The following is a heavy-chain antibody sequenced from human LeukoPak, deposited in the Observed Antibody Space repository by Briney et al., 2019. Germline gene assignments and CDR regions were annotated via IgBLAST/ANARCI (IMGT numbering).Heavy chain of an antibody. Sequence: SETLSLTCTVSGGSISNYYWSWIRRTAGKGLEWIGRVYTSGSTSYNPSLKSRLTISVDTSKDEVSLKLSSVTAADTAVYYCARSFFVVSPASPYDAFGLWGQGTMVTVSS. D-gene: IGHD2-21*01. CDR2: VYTSGST. J-gene: IGHJ3*01. CDR3: ARSFFVVSPASPYDAFGL. CDR1: GGSISNYY. V-gene: IGHV4-4*07.